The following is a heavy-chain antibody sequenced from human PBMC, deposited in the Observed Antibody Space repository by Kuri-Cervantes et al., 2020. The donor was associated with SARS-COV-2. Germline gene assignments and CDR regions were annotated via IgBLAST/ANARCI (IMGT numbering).Heavy chain of an antibody. D-gene: IGHD5-24*01. Sequence: LSLTCAASGFTFSSYSMNWVRQAPGKGLEWVSAISASGGSTYYADSVKGRFTISRDNSKNTLYLQMNSLRAEGTAVYYCAKDGGGRWLQFPYDYWGQGTLVTVSS. CDR3: AKDGGGRWLQFPYDY. CDR2: ISASGGST. V-gene: IGHV3-23*01. J-gene: IGHJ4*02. CDR1: GFTFSSYS.